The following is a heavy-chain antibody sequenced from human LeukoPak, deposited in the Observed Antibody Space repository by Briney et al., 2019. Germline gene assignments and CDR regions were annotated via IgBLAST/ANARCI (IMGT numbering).Heavy chain of an antibody. Sequence: GGSLRLSCAASGFTFSSYAMSWVRQAPGKGLEWVSAISGSGGSTYYADSVKGRFTISRDNSKNTLYLQMNSLRAEDTAVYYCARAPNPHYYPHSYWYFDLWGRGTLVTVSS. CDR1: GFTFSSYA. CDR3: ARAPNPHYYPHSYWYFDL. CDR2: ISGSGGST. V-gene: IGHV3-23*01. D-gene: IGHD3-22*01. J-gene: IGHJ2*01.